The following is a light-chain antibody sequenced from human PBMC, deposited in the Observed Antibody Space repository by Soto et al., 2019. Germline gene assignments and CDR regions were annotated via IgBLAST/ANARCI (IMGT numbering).Light chain of an antibody. V-gene: IGLV2-14*01. Sequence: QSALTQPASVSGSPGQSITISCTGTSSDVGGYKYVSWYQQHPGEAPKLMIYEVSNRPSGVSNRFSGSKSGNTASLTISGLQAEDEADYYCSSYTSSSPCGFGTGTKLTVL. CDR3: SSYTSSSPCG. CDR2: EVS. CDR1: SSDVGGYKY. J-gene: IGLJ1*01.